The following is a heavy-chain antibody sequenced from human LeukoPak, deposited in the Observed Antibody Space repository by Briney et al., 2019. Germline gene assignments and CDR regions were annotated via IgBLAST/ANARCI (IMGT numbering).Heavy chain of an antibody. V-gene: IGHV4-39*01. D-gene: IGHD6-6*01. Sequence: PSETLSLTCTVSGGSISSSSYYWSWIRPPPGKGLEWIGSIYYSGSTYYNPSLKSRVTISVDTSKNQFSLKLSSVTAADTAVYYCARQGEYSSSSHWFDPWGQGTLVTVSS. CDR2: IYYSGST. CDR3: ARQGEYSSSSHWFDP. CDR1: GGSISSSSYY. J-gene: IGHJ5*02.